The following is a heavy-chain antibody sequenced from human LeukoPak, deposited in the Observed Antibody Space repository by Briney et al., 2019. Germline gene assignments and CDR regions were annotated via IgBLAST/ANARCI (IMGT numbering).Heavy chain of an antibody. D-gene: IGHD4-17*01. V-gene: IGHV3-53*01. CDR3: ARVLLDYGDSPFDY. J-gene: IGHJ4*02. Sequence: PGGSLRLSFAASVFTLSTNYMSWVRQAPGKGLEWVAVIYSGGSTYYADSVKGRFTISRDNSKNTLYLQMNSLRAEDTAVYYCARVLLDYGDSPFDYWGQGTLVSVSS. CDR1: VFTLSTNY. CDR2: IYSGGST.